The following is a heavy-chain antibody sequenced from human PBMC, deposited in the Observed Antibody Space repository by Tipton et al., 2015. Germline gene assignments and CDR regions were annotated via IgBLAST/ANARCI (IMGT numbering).Heavy chain of an antibody. Sequence: TLSLTCNVSGGSITSYYWGWIRQPPGKGLEWIGSISHSGNTYYNPSLKSRVTMSRDTSKNQFSLKLTSVTAADTAVYYCACQDYDSLTRDYQTVDYWGQGTLVTVSS. J-gene: IGHJ4*02. CDR3: ACQDYDSLTRDYQTVDY. D-gene: IGHD3-9*01. CDR1: GGSITSYY. CDR2: ISHSGNT. V-gene: IGHV4-59*04.